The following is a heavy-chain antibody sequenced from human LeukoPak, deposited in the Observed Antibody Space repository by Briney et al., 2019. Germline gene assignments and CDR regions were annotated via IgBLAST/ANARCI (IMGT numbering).Heavy chain of an antibody. CDR3: ARHPWTWPYYFDY. J-gene: IGHJ4*02. CDR1: GGSITSSSYY. V-gene: IGHV4-39*01. Sequence: NPSETLSLTCTVSGGSITSSSYYWGWIRQPPGKGLEWIGSIYYSGSTYYNPSLERRVTISVDTSKNQVSLKVSSLTAADTAVYYCARHPWTWPYYFDYWGQGTLVTVSS. CDR2: IYYSGST. D-gene: IGHD3/OR15-3a*01.